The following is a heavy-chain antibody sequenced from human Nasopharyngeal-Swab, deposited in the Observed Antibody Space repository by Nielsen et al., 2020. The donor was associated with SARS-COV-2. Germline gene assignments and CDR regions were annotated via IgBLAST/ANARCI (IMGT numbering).Heavy chain of an antibody. V-gene: IGHV3-15*01. CDR2: IKSKTDGGTT. CDR3: TTDQGSGWYWYFDL. Sequence: WILQPPGKGLEWVGRIKSKTDGGTTDYTAPVKGRFTISRDDSKNTLYLQMNSLKTEDTAVYYCTTDQGSGWYWYFDLWGRGTLVTVSS. D-gene: IGHD6-19*01. J-gene: IGHJ2*01.